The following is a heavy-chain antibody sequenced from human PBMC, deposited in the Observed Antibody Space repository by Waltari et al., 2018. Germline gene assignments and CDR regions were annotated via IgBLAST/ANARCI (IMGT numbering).Heavy chain of an antibody. J-gene: IGHJ6*03. CDR3: ARANTIFGVIRTWYYMDV. Sequence: QVQLVQSGAEVREPGASVKISCKASGYSFLTHYMHWVRLAPGEGPEWMGVNNPYGGSTSYSQKFMGRVTLTRDTSTSTFYMELNSLRSDDTAVYYCARANTIFGVIRTWYYMDVWGKGTPVTVS. D-gene: IGHD3-3*01. CDR2: NNPYGGST. CDR1: GYSFLTHY. V-gene: IGHV1-46*01.